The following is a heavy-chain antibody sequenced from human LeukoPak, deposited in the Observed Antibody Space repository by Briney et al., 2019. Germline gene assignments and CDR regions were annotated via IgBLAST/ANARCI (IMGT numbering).Heavy chain of an antibody. D-gene: IGHD2-2*01. CDR3: ATGGRIVVVPAADAFDI. Sequence: GASVKVSCKVSGYTLTELSMHWVRQAPGKGLEWMGGFDPEDGETIYAQKFQGRVTMTEDTSTDTAYMELSSLRSEDTAVYYCATGGRIVVVPAADAFDIWGQGTMVTVSS. CDR1: GYTLTELS. V-gene: IGHV1-24*01. CDR2: FDPEDGET. J-gene: IGHJ3*02.